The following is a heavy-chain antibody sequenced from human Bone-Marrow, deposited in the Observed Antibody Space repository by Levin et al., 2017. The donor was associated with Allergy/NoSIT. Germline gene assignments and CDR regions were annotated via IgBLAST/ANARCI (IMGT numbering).Heavy chain of an antibody. CDR3: AKDMMWELVGGGGFDV. D-gene: IGHD4-23*01. CDR1: GFKFGDFA. V-gene: IGHV3-9*01. Sequence: SLKISCKVSGFKFGDFAMHWVRQAPGRGLEWVSGISWDAFRTSYADSVKGRFTISRDNANNSLFLEMKSLRPEDTAVYYCAKDMMWELVGGGGFDVWGQGRTVTVSA. CDR2: ISWDAFRT. J-gene: IGHJ3*01.